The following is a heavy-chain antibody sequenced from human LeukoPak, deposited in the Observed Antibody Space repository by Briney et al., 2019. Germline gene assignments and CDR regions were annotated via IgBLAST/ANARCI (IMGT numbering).Heavy chain of an antibody. V-gene: IGHV3-33*01. D-gene: IGHD6-19*01. CDR3: ARDIPTIAVGYFDY. CDR1: GFTFSSYG. CDR2: IWYDGSNK. Sequence: PGRSLRLSCAASGFTFSSYGMHWVRQAPGKGLEWVAVIWYDGSNKYYADSVKGRFTISRDNSKNTLYPQMNSLRAEDTAVYYCARDIPTIAVGYFDYWGQGTLVTVSS. J-gene: IGHJ4*02.